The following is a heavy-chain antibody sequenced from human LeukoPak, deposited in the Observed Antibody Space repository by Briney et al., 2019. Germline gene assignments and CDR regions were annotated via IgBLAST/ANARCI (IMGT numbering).Heavy chain of an antibody. CDR2: ISYSGST. J-gene: IGHJ4*02. CDR1: GGSISSYY. V-gene: IGHV4-59*08. CDR3: AGHHPRNTVDF. Sequence: SETLSLTCTVSGGSISSYYWSWIRQPPGKGLEWIGYISYSGSTNYNPSLKSRVTISLDTSKNQFSLKLTSVTAADTAVYYCAGHHPRNTVDFWAQGTLVTVSS. D-gene: IGHD2/OR15-2a*01.